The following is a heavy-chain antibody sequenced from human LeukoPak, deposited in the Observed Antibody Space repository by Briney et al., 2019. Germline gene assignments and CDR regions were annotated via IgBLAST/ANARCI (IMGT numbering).Heavy chain of an antibody. J-gene: IGHJ4*02. CDR3: ARYNWNGLDY. D-gene: IGHD1-20*01. CDR1: GFTFSSYG. Sequence: GRSLRLSCAASGFTFSSYGMHWVRQAPGKGLEWVSYISSSSSTIYYADSVKGRFTISRDNAKNSLYLQMNSLRDEDTAVYYCARYNWNGLDYWGQGTLVTVSS. V-gene: IGHV3-48*02. CDR2: ISSSSSTI.